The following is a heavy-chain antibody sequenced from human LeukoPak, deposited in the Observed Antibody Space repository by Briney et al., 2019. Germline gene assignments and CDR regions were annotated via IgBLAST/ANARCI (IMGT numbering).Heavy chain of an antibody. CDR1: GGTFSSYA. J-gene: IGHJ6*03. Sequence: ASVKVSCKASGGTFSSYAISWVRQAPGQGLEGMGGIIPISGTANYAQKFQGRVTITTDESTSTAYMELSSLRSEDTAVYYCARVQLELYYYSYMDVWGKGTTVTVSS. CDR2: IIPISGTA. CDR3: ARVQLELYYYSYMDV. V-gene: IGHV1-69*05. D-gene: IGHD1-1*01.